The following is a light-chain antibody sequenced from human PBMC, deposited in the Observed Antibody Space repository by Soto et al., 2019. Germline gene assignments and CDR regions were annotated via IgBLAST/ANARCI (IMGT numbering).Light chain of an antibody. CDR2: G. J-gene: IGLJ3*02. CDR3: QSYDSSLSRRWV. V-gene: IGLV1-40*01. Sequence: QSVLTQPPSVSGAPGQRVTISCTGGGSNIGAGYPVHWYQQLPGTAPKLLVAGNRPSGVPDRFSVSKSGASASLAITGLQAEDEADYYCQSYDSSLSRRWVFGGGTKLTVL. CDR1: GSNIGAGYP.